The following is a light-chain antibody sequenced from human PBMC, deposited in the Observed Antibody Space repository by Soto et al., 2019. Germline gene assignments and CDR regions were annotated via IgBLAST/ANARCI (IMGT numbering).Light chain of an antibody. CDR1: QSISSW. Sequence: MTQSPATLSASVGDRVTITCRASQSISSWLAWYQQKPGKAPKLLIYKASSLESGVPSRFSGSGSGTEFTLTISSLQPDDFATYYCQQYNSLMYTFGQGTKLEIK. CDR3: QQYNSLMYT. V-gene: IGKV1-5*03. J-gene: IGKJ2*01. CDR2: KAS.